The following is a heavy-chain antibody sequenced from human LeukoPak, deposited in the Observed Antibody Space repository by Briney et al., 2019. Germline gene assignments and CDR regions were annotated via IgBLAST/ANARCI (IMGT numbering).Heavy chain of an antibody. D-gene: IGHD2-15*01. CDR3: AREWVGGYCSGGSCMNDAFDI. J-gene: IGHJ3*02. CDR1: GGSISSYY. V-gene: IGHV4-4*07. Sequence: SETLSLTCTVSGGSISSYYWSWIRQPAGKGLEWIGRIYTSGSTNYNPSLKSRVTMSVDTSKNQFSLKLSSVTAADTAVYYCAREWVGGYCSGGSCMNDAFDIWGQGTMVTVSS. CDR2: IYTSGST.